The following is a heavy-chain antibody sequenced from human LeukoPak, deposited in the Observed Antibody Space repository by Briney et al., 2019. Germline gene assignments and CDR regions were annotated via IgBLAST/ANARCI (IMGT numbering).Heavy chain of an antibody. CDR3: AKTPYDYVWGSYSPHYYFDY. J-gene: IGHJ4*02. CDR1: GFTFSSYA. Sequence: GGSLRLSCAASGFTFSSYAMSWVRQAPGKGLEWVSAISGSGGSTYYADSVKGRFTISRDNSKNTLYLQMNSLRAEDTAVYYCAKTPYDYVWGSYSPHYYFDYWGQGTLVTVSS. V-gene: IGHV3-23*01. D-gene: IGHD3-16*01. CDR2: ISGSGGST.